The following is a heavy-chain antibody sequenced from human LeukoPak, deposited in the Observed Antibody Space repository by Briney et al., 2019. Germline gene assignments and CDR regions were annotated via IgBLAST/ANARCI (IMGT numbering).Heavy chain of an antibody. Sequence: SETLSLTCTVSGGSISSNSYYWGWIRQPPGKGLKWIVSIYYSGSTYYNPSLKSRVTISVDTSKNQSSLKLNSVTAADTAVYYCARNRYYYGSGNYGVPNWFDPWGQGTLVTVSS. V-gene: IGHV4-39*01. J-gene: IGHJ5*02. CDR3: ARNRYYYGSGNYGVPNWFDP. CDR1: GGSISSNSYY. D-gene: IGHD3-10*01. CDR2: IYYSGST.